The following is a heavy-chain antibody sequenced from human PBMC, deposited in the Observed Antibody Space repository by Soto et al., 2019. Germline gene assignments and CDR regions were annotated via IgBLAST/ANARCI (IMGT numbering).Heavy chain of an antibody. J-gene: IGHJ4*02. V-gene: IGHV3-21*01. D-gene: IGHD3-10*01. CDR1: GFTFSSYS. CDR2: ISSSSSYI. Sequence: EVQLVESGGGLVKPGGSLRLSCAASGFTFSSYSMNWVRQAPGKGLEGVSSISSSSSYIYYADSVKGRFTISRDNAKNSLYLQMNSLRDEDTAVYYCARDEGFGEVVGGVGFEYWGQGNLVNVSS. CDR3: ARDEGFGEVVGGVGFEY.